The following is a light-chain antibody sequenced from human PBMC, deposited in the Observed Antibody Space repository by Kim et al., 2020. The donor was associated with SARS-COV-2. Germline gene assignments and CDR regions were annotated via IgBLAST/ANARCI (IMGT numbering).Light chain of an antibody. Sequence: SVKLTCILTSGHSTYAIAWHQQQPEKGPRFLMKLNSDGSHRRVDGIPDRFSGSSSGTERYLTISSVQAEDEADYYCQTWDTAIRVFGGGTQLTVL. CDR2: LNSDGSH. CDR3: QTWDTAIRV. J-gene: IGLJ3*02. CDR1: SGHSTYA. V-gene: IGLV4-69*01.